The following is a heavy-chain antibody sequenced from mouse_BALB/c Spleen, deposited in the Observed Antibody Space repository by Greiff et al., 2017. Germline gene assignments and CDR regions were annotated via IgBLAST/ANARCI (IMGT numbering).Heavy chain of an antibody. CDR2: IDPYNGGT. J-gene: IGHJ4*01. Sequence: QLQESGPELVKPGASVKVSCKASGYAFTSYNMYWVKQSHGKSLEWIGYIDPYNGGTSYNQKFKGKATLTVDKSSSTAYMHLNSLTSEDSAVYYFASSYGLYAMDYWGQGTSVTVSS. CDR3: ASSYGLYAMDY. D-gene: IGHD2-10*02. CDR1: GYAFTSYN. V-gene: IGHV1S135*01.